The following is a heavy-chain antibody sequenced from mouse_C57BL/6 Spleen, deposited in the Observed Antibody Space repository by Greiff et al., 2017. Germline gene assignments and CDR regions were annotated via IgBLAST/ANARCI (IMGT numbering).Heavy chain of an antibody. V-gene: IGHV5-16*01. Sequence: EVKLMESEGGLVQPGSSMKLSCTASGFTFSDYYMAWVRQVPEKGLEWVANINYDGSSTYYLDSLKSRFIISRDNAKNILYLQMSSLESEDTSTYYCAREGGYYGSTYAMDYWGQGTSVTVSS. CDR1: GFTFSDYY. CDR2: INYDGSST. J-gene: IGHJ4*01. D-gene: IGHD1-1*01. CDR3: AREGGYYGSTYAMDY.